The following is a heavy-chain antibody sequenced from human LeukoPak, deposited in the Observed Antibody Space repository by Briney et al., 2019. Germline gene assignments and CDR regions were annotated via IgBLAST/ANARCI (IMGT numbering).Heavy chain of an antibody. Sequence: SETLSLTCTVSGGSISSGGYYWSWIRQHPGKGLEWTGYIYYSGSTYYNPSLKSRVTISVDTSKNQCSLKLSSVTAADTAVYYCARECSSTSCYSGTNSDYWGQGTLVTVSS. D-gene: IGHD2-2*02. J-gene: IGHJ4*02. CDR3: ARECSSTSCYSGTNSDY. V-gene: IGHV4-31*03. CDR1: GGSISSGGYY. CDR2: IYYSGST.